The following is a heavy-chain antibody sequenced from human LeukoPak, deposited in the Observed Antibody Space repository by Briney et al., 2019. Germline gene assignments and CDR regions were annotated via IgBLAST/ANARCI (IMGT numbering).Heavy chain of an antibody. CDR2: INPNSGGT. D-gene: IGHD3-10*01. CDR3: ARNDYYGSGEAGFDY. CDR1: GYTFTCYY. J-gene: IGHJ4*02. V-gene: IGHV1-2*02. Sequence: ASVKVSCKASGYTFTCYYMHWVRQAPGQGLEWMGWINPNSGGTNYAQKFQGRVTMTRDTSISTAYMELSRLRSDDTAVYYCARNDYYGSGEAGFDYWGQGTLVTVSS.